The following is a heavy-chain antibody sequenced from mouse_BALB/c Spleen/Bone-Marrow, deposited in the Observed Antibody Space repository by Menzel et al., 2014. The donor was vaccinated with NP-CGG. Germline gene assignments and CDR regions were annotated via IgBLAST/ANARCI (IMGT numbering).Heavy chain of an antibody. Sequence: EVQLQQSGAELVKPGASVKLSCTASGFNIKDTYMHWVKQRPEQGLEWIGRIDPANGNTKYDPKFQGKATITADTSSNTAYRQLSSLTSEDTAVYYCVSYYYGNYFDSWGQGTTLTVSS. CDR2: IDPANGNT. V-gene: IGHV14-3*02. D-gene: IGHD1-1*01. CDR3: VSYYYGNYFDS. CDR1: GFNIKDTY. J-gene: IGHJ2*01.